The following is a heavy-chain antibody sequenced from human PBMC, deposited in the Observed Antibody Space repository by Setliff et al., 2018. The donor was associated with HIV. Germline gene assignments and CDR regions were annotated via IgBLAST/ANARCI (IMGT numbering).Heavy chain of an antibody. V-gene: IGHV4-38-2*02. Sequence: PSETLSLTCTVSGYSISSGYYWGWTRQPPGKGLEWIGSIHQSGSTYYNSSLKSRVTMSVDTSKNKFSLKLSSVTAADTAVYYCARDLGSAYSYAQGRFDPWGQGTLVTVS. CDR3: ARDLGSAYSYAQGRFDP. D-gene: IGHD5-18*01. CDR2: IHQSGST. CDR1: GYSISSGYY. J-gene: IGHJ5*02.